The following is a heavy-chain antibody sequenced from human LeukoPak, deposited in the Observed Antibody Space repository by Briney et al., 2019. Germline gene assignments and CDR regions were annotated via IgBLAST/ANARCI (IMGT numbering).Heavy chain of an antibody. V-gene: IGHV4-59*01. J-gene: IGHJ5*02. CDR2: IYYSGST. CDR3: ASVRTGT. CDR1: GGSFSSYY. Sequence: KPSETLSLTCTVPGGSFSSYYWSWTRRPPGKGLEWIGYIYYSGSTNYNPSLKNRVTISVDTSKNQFSLKLSSVTAADTAVYYCASVRTGTWGQGTLVTVSS.